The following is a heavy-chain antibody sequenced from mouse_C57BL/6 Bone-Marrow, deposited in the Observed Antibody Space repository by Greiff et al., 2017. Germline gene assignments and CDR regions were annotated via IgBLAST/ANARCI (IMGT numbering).Heavy chain of an antibody. CDR2: IDPNSGGT. D-gene: IGHD1-1*01. CDR1: GYTFTSYW. V-gene: IGHV1-72*01. J-gene: IGHJ4*01. CDR3: AGTTVVATPYAMDY. Sequence: QVQLKQPGAELVKPGASVKLSCKASGYTFTSYWMHWVKQRPGRGLEWIGRIDPNSGGTKYNEKFKSKATLTVDKPSSTAYMQLSSLTSEDSAVYYCAGTTVVATPYAMDYWGQGTSVTVSS.